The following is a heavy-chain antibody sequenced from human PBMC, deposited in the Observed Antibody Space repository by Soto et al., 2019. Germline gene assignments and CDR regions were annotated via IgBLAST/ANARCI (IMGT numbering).Heavy chain of an antibody. CDR1: GFTFSSYG. CDR2: ISYDGSNK. V-gene: IGHV3-30*18. J-gene: IGHJ4*02. Sequence: QVQLVESGGGVVQPGKSLRLSCAGSGFTFSSYGMDWVRQAPGKGLEWVAVISYDGSNKYYADSVKGRFTISRDNSKNTLYLQMSSLRADDTGVYYCAKDRMGAGVRGYFDYWGQGTQVTVSS. D-gene: IGHD3-10*02. CDR3: AKDRMGAGVRGYFDY.